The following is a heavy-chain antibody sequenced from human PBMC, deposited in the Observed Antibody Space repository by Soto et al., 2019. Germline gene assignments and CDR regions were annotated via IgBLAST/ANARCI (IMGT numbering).Heavy chain of an antibody. Sequence: QVQLVQSGAEVKKPGSSVKVSCKASGGTFSSYAISWVRQAPGQGLEWMGGIIPIFGTANYAQKFQGRVTITADESTSTAYMELSSLRSEDTAVYSCASGDYDFWSGPGGGMDVWGQGTTVTVSS. J-gene: IGHJ6*02. CDR1: GGTFSSYA. V-gene: IGHV1-69*12. D-gene: IGHD3-3*01. CDR3: ASGDYDFWSGPGGGMDV. CDR2: IIPIFGTA.